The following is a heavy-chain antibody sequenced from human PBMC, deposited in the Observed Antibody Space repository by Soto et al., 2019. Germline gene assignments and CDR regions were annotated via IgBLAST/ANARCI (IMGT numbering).Heavy chain of an antibody. V-gene: IGHV4-31*03. J-gene: IGHJ4*02. Sequence: SETLSLTCTVSGASIRSSGYYWSWIRQLPGEGLEWIGYIYSSGNTYYSPSLKSRLTISADTSKNQFSLNLSSVTAADTAVYYCASAPSNYGDYVVDYWGQGTLVTVSS. CDR1: GASIRSSGYY. CDR2: IYSSGNT. CDR3: ASAPSNYGDYVVDY. D-gene: IGHD4-17*01.